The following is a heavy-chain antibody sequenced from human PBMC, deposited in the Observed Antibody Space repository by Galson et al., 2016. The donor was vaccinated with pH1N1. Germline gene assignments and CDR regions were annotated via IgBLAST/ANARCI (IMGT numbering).Heavy chain of an antibody. CDR2: IWYEGSNK. CDR3: AKEVTSGSPLGYYFSNGLDV. V-gene: IGHV3-33*03. CDR1: GFTFSDFV. J-gene: IGHJ6*02. Sequence: SLRLSCAASGFTFSDFVMHWVRQAPGRGLEWVALIWYEGSNKYYADSVKGRFTISRDNSKTTLYLQASSLRPEDTAIYYCAKEVTSGSPLGYYFSNGLDVWGQGTTVTVSS. D-gene: IGHD3-10*01.